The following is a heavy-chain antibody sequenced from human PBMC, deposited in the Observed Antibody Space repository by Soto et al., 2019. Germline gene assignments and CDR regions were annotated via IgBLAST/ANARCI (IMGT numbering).Heavy chain of an antibody. D-gene: IGHD6-25*01. V-gene: IGHV4-39*01. CDR1: GGSITSSEYY. J-gene: IGHJ4*02. Sequence: PSETLSLTCTVSGGSITSSEYYWAWIRQPPGKGLQFVGTIYYSGSSYSNPSLKSRLSMSVDTSKNQFSLTMKSVTAADTGVYYCARPTGSAFDYWGQGTLVTVSS. CDR3: ARPTGSAFDY. CDR2: IYYSGSS.